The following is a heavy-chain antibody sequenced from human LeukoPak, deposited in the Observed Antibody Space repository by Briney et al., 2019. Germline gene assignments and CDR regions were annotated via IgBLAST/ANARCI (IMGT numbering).Heavy chain of an antibody. V-gene: IGHV4-59*01. J-gene: IGHJ6*04. CDR2: IYYSGST. Sequence: SETLSLTCTVSRGSISSYYWGWIRQPPGKGLDWIGYIYYSGSTNYNPSLKSRVTISVDTSKNQFSLKLSSVTAADTAVYYCARVAGYCSSTSCYYYGMDVWGKGTTVTVSS. CDR1: RGSISSYY. CDR3: ARVAGYCSSTSCYYYGMDV. D-gene: IGHD2-2*01.